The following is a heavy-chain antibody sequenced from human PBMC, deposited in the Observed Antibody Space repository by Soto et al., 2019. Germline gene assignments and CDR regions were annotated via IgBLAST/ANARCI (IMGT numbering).Heavy chain of an antibody. CDR1: GYTFTNYA. D-gene: IGHD1-1*01. CDR2: INAGNGDT. CDR3: ARSSGTTGTTSLNWFDP. J-gene: IGHJ5*02. Sequence: ASLKVSCKTSGYTFTNYAIHWVRQAPGQRLEWMGWINAGNGDTKCSQEFQGRVTITRDTSASTAYMELSSLKSEDTAVYYCARSSGTTGTTSLNWFDPWGQGTLVTVSS. V-gene: IGHV1-3*01.